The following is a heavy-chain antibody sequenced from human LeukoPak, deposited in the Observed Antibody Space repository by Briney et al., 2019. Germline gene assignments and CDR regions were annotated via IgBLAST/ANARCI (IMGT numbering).Heavy chain of an antibody. V-gene: IGHV1-8*01. CDR1: GYTFTSYD. CDR3: AREAPILTGYYNYYYYYGMDV. Sequence: GASVKVSCKASGYTFTSYDINWVRQATGQGLEWMGWMNPNSGNTGYAQKFQGRVTMTRNTSISTAYMELSSLRSEDTAVYYCAREAPILTGYYNYYYYYGMDVWGQGTTVTVSS. J-gene: IGHJ6*02. CDR2: MNPNSGNT. D-gene: IGHD3-9*01.